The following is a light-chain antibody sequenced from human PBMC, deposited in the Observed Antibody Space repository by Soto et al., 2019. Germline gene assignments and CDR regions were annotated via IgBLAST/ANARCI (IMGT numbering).Light chain of an antibody. J-gene: IGKJ5*01. CDR2: AAS. CDR1: QGISSY. V-gene: IGKV1-39*01. Sequence: IQLTQSTSFLSASVGDIVTITSRSIQGISSYLAWYQKKPGKAPKLLMYAASTLQSGVPSRFSGSGSGTDFTLTIDGLQPEDFAVYYCQQSYITPPITFGQGIRLEIK. CDR3: QQSYITPPIT.